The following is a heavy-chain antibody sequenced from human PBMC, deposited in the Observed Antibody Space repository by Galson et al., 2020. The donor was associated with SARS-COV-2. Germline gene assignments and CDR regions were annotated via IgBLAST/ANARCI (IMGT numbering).Heavy chain of an antibody. D-gene: IGHD3-22*01. V-gene: IGHV4-38-2*01. J-gene: IGHJ4*02. CDR1: GYSISSGYY. CDR3: GRGLLDGSAYSPFDY. Sequence: ASETLSLTCAVSGYSISSGYYWGWIRKPPGKGLEWIGSIYHSGSTYYNPSRKSRVTISVDTSKNQFSLKLSSVTAADTAVYYCGRGLLDGSAYSPFDYWGQGTLVTVSS. CDR2: IYHSGST.